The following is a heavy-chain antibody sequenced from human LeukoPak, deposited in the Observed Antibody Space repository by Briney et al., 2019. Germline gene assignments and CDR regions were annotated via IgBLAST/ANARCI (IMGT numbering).Heavy chain of an antibody. CDR2: ISSGSSYI. CDR3: ARLFGGVIAIDY. J-gene: IGHJ4*02. CDR1: GFTFSDSY. D-gene: IGHD3-16*02. Sequence: PGGSLRLSCAASGFTFSDSYMSWVRQAPGKGLEWVSSISSGSSYIYYADSVKGRFTISRDNAKNSLYLQMNSLRAEDTAVYYCARLFGGVIAIDYWGQGTLVTVSS. V-gene: IGHV3-11*06.